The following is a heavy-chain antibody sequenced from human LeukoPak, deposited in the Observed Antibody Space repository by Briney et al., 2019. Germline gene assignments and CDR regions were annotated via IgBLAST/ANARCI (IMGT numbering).Heavy chain of an antibody. J-gene: IGHJ5*02. Sequence: ASVKLSCKISAYTLNDISMYWVRQPPAPGIELMGGVDPDDGQRVYAQRFQGRVTMTEDTSTNTAYMKLSRLRSEDTAVYFCAAVSGHYTLLDAWGQGALVTVST. CDR2: VDPDDGQR. D-gene: IGHD4-11*01. CDR1: AYTLNDIS. CDR3: AAVSGHYTLLDA. V-gene: IGHV1-24*01.